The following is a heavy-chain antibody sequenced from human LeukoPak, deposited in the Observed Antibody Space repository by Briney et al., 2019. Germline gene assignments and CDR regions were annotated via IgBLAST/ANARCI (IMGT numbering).Heavy chain of an antibody. CDR1: GYSISSGYY. CDR2: IYHSGST. D-gene: IGHD2-2*01. V-gene: IGHV4-38-2*01. J-gene: IGHJ4*02. CDR3: ARQAIVVVPAAYDY. Sequence: PSETLSLTCAVSGYSISSGYYWGWIRQPPGKGLEWIGSIYHSGSTYYNPSLKSRVTISVDTSKNQFSLKLSSVTAADTAVYYCARQAIVVVPAAYDYWGQGTLVTVSS.